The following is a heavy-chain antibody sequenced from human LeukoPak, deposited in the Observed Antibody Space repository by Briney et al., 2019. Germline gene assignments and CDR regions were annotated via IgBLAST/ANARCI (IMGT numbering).Heavy chain of an antibody. CDR1: GFTFSDYA. CDR3: ARMTGNYFDY. V-gene: IGHV3-30-3*01. J-gene: IGHJ4*02. D-gene: IGHD1-14*01. CDR2: ISYDETNK. Sequence: GGSLRLSCAASGFTFSDYAMHWVRQAPGKGLEWVAVISYDETNKYYADSVRVRFTISRDNSKNTLYLQMNSLRAEDTAVYYWARMTGNYFDYWGQGTLVTVSS.